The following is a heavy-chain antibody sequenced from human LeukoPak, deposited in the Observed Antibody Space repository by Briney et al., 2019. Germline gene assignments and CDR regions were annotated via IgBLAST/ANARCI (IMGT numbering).Heavy chain of an antibody. V-gene: IGHV3-23*01. J-gene: IGHJ4*02. D-gene: IGHD2-2*01. CDR2: ISGSGGST. CDR1: AFTFSNYA. Sequence: GGSLRLSCAASAFTFSNYALSWVRQAPGKGLEWVSAISGSGGSTYYADSVKGRFTISRDNSKNTLYLQMNSLRAEDTAVYYCAKGRPPMRYCSSTSCHAPFDYWGQGTLVTVSS. CDR3: AKGRPPMRYCSSTSCHAPFDY.